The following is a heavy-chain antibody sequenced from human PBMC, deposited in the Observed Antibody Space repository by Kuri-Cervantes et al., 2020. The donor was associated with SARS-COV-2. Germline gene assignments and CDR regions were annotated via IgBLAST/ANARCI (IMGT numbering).Heavy chain of an antibody. D-gene: IGHD3-3*01. CDR1: GHTFTGYY. CDR3: ARGPAVTIFGVLRGRENWFDP. CDR2: INPKSGGT. J-gene: IGHJ5*02. V-gene: IGHV1-2*04. Sequence: ASVKVSCKASGHTFTGYYVHWIRQAPGEGLEWMGWINPKSGGTNYAQKFQGWVTMTRETSISTAYMELSRLRSDDTAVYYCARGPAVTIFGVLRGRENWFDPWGQGTLVTVSS.